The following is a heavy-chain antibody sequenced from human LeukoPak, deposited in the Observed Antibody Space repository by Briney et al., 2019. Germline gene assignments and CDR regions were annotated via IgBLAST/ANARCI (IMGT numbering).Heavy chain of an antibody. CDR3: TRGLLGIDY. J-gene: IGHJ4*02. CDR1: GFALSSYW. Sequence: PGRSLGLPCAASGFALSSYWMHWVRQAPGKGLVWASRVDTDERYTNYADSVKGRFTISRDNAKNTLYLQMNSLRAEDTAVYFCTRGLLGIDYWGPGALVTVSS. D-gene: IGHD2-8*02. CDR2: VDTDERYT. V-gene: IGHV3-74*01.